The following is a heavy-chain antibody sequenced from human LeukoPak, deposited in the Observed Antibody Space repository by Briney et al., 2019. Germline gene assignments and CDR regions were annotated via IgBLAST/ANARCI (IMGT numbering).Heavy chain of an antibody. V-gene: IGHV4-4*02. Sequence: PAETLSLTCTVSGRSNSISNWRGWVRSPPGKGLEWIEEIYQSESTNYNASIKSRVTISVDKSKNQFSLKLSSVTAADTAVYYCARDLGFGESDAFDIWGQGTMVTVSS. J-gene: IGHJ3*02. CDR3: ARDLGFGESDAFDI. CDR2: IYQSEST. D-gene: IGHD3-10*01. CDR1: GRSNSISNW.